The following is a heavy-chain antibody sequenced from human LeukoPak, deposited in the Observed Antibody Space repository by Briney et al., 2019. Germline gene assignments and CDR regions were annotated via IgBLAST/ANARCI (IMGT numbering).Heavy chain of an antibody. J-gene: IGHJ4*02. D-gene: IGHD1-26*01. CDR2: IYYSGIT. V-gene: IGHV4-39*02. CDR3: SRLREGSPGDY. CDR1: GFTFSSYA. Sequence: GSLRLSCAASGFTFSSYAMSWVRQAPGKGLEWIGSIYYSGITYYNPSLKSRVTISVDTSRNHFSLKLTSVSAADTAVYYCSRLREGSPGDYWGQGTLVTVSS.